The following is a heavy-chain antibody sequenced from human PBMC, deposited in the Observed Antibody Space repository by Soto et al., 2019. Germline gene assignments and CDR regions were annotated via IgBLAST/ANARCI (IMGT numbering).Heavy chain of an antibody. V-gene: IGHV3-73*01. CDR3: LRHDPNWYWY. D-gene: IGHD2-8*02. CDR2: IRSKSNNYAT. Sequence: EGTLRLSCAASRFTYSCVAMHWVRQAYGKGLEWVGRIRSKSNNYATAYAVSVKGRFTVPRDDSKNTAYLQMNSLKTEDTAVYYRLRHDPNWYWYWGRGTLVTVSS. J-gene: IGHJ4*02. CDR1: RFTYSCVA.